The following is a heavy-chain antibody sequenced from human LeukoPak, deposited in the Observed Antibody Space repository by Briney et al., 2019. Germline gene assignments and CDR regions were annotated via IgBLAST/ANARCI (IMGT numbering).Heavy chain of an antibody. V-gene: IGHV4-4*07. J-gene: IGHJ4*02. CDR3: ARDLTDYYELDY. D-gene: IGHD3-22*01. Sequence: SEALSLTCTVSGGSISSYCWSWIRQPAGKGLEWIGRIYTSGSTSYNPSLKRRVTMSVDTSKNQFSLKLSSVTAADTAVYYCARDLTDYYELDYWGQGTLVTVSS. CDR1: GGSISSYC. CDR2: IYTSGST.